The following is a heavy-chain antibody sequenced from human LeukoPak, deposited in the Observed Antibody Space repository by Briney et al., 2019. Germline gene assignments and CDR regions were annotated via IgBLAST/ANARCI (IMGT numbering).Heavy chain of an antibody. D-gene: IGHD1-26*01. CDR2: ISYDGSDK. V-gene: IGHV3-30*18. J-gene: IGHJ4*02. CDR3: AKDYRVEYSGSFDY. Sequence: GRSQRLSCAASGFTFGSYGMHWIRQAPGKGLEWVAVISYDGSDKYYADSVKGRFTISRDNSKNTLYLQMNSLRPEDTAVYYCAKDYRVEYSGSFDYWGQGILVTVSS. CDR1: GFTFGSYG.